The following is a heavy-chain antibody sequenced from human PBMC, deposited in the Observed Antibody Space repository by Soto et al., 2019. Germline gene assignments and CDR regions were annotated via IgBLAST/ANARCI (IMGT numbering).Heavy chain of an antibody. CDR1: GSIVSGYG. CDR2: IWFDGSNK. D-gene: IGHD1-7*01. V-gene: IGHV3-33*01. J-gene: IGHJ4*02. CDR3: ARDGIGGTVFRGFCDY. Sequence: PAASLRLSCGASGSIVSGYGMHWVRQGPGKGLEWVAVIWFDGSNKYYADSVKGRFTISRDNSKYMLYLQMDSLRAEDTAVYYCARDGIGGTVFRGFCDYWGQGT.